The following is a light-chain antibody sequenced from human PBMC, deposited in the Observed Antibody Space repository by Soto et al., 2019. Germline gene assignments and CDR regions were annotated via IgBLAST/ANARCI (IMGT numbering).Light chain of an antibody. CDR1: SSYIGPYDH. Sequence: QSVLTQPRSVSGSPGQSVTISCTRTSSYIGPYDHVAWYQQHPGKAPKLIIFAVSKRPSGVPDRLSGSKSGNTASLTISGLQAEDEADCYCSSYAGNYIYVFATGTKVTVL. V-gene: IGLV2-11*01. J-gene: IGLJ1*01. CDR3: SSYAGNYIYV. CDR2: AVS.